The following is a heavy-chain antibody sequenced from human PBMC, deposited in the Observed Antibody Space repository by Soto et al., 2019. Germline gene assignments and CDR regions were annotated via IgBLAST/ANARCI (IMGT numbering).Heavy chain of an antibody. Sequence: SGPTLVNPTQTLTLTCTFSGFSLSTNGVGVGWIRQPPGKALEWLALIYWNDDKRYSPSLKSRLTITKNTSKNQVVLTLANMPPVDTATYSCAYSRYTRSGLDYWGQGTLVTVSS. V-gene: IGHV2-5*01. CDR2: IYWNDDK. J-gene: IGHJ4*02. D-gene: IGHD6-6*01. CDR3: AYSRYTRSGLDY. CDR1: GFSLSTNGVG.